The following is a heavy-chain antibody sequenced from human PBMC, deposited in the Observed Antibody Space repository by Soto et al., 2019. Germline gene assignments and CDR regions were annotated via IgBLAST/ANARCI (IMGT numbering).Heavy chain of an antibody. CDR1: GYSFTSLD. CDR2: MQPSSGRT. Sequence: QVQLVQSGAEVREPGASVKVSCKASGYSFTSLDINWVRQTTGQGLEWMGWMQPSSGRTGYAQKFQGRVTMARDTSINTAYMELSSLTSDDTAFYYWAGGVTAGVDYWGQGTLVTVSS. D-gene: IGHD1-26*01. CDR3: AGGVTAGVDY. J-gene: IGHJ4*02. V-gene: IGHV1-8*01.